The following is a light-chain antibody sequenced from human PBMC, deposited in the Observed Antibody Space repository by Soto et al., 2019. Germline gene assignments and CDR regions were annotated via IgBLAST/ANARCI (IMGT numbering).Light chain of an antibody. CDR1: SSDFGSYKF. CDR2: ETS. CDR3: FSFTSTNTHV. Sequence: QSALTQPASVSGSPGQSVTISCTGTSSDFGSYKFVPWYQHHPGTVPKVIIYETSKRPSGVSDRFSGSKSGNTASLTISGLQAEDEADYYCFSFTSTNTHVFGSGTKVTVL. V-gene: IGLV2-23*01. J-gene: IGLJ1*01.